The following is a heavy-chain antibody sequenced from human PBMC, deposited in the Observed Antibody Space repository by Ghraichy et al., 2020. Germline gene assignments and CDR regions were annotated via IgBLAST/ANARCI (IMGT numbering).Heavy chain of an antibody. CDR1: GYTFTSYD. V-gene: IGHV1-8*01. D-gene: IGHD5-12*01. J-gene: IGHJ4*02. CDR2: MNPNSGNT. Sequence: ASVKVSCKASGYTFTSYDINWVRQATGQGLEWMGWMNPNSGNTGYAQKFQGRVTMTRNTSISTAYMELSSLRSEDTAVYYCARRGGYSGYVDYWGQGTLVTVSS. CDR3: ARRGGYSGYVDY.